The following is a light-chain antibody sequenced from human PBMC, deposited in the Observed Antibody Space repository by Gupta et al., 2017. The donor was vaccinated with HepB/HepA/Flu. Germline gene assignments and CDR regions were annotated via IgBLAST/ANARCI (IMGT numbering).Light chain of an antibody. CDR2: RNG. V-gene: IGLV1-47*01. Sequence: QSVLTQPPSASGTPGQRVTIFCSGSTSNIGSNYVSWYQQLPGTAPKLIMYRNGQRPSGVPDRFSASKSGTSASLAISGLRSEDEGEYYCAAWDGSLSGLYVFGTGTKVSVL. CDR1: TSNIGSNY. CDR3: AAWDGSLSGLYV. J-gene: IGLJ1*01.